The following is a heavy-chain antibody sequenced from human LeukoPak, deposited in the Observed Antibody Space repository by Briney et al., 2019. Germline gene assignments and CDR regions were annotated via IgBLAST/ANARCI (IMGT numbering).Heavy chain of an antibody. J-gene: IGHJ4*02. CDR2: ITGSGSNT. Sequence: GGSLRLSCAASGFTFSTYGMSWVRQAPGKGLEWVSAITGSGSNTYHADSVEGRFTTSRDNSKNTVYLQVNSLRAEDTAEYYCAKTSGWPYYFDYWGQGTLVTASS. CDR3: AKTSGWPYYFDY. V-gene: IGHV3-23*01. D-gene: IGHD6-19*01. CDR1: GFTFSTYG.